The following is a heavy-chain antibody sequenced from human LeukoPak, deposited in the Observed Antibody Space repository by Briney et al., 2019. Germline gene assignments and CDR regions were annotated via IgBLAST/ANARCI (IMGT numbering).Heavy chain of an antibody. Sequence: GGSLRLSCAASGFTVSSNYMSWVRQAPGKGLECVSVIYSGGSTYYADSVKGRFTISRDNSKRSLYLQMNSLTPEDTAVYYCAKSRATTADPDGFDIWGQGTVVTVSS. V-gene: IGHV3-53*05. CDR2: IYSGGST. J-gene: IGHJ3*02. CDR3: AKSRATTADPDGFDI. D-gene: IGHD1-1*01. CDR1: GFTVSSNY.